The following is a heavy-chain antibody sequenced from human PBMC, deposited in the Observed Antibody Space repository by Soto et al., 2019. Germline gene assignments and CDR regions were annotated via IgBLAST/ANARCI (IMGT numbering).Heavy chain of an antibody. Sequence: ASVKVSCKAFGYTFTSYYMHWVRQAPGQGLEWMGIINPSGGSTSYAQKFQGRVTMTRDTSTSTVYMELSSLRSEDTAVYYCARNLMDYDILTGYYMGYYFDYWGQGTLVTVS. CDR3: ARNLMDYDILTGYYMGYYFDY. CDR1: GYTFTSYY. V-gene: IGHV1-46*01. CDR2: INPSGGST. J-gene: IGHJ4*02. D-gene: IGHD3-9*01.